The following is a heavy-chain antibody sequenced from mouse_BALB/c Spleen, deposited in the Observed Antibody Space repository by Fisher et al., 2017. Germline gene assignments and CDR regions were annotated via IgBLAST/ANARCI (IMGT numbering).Heavy chain of an antibody. D-gene: IGHD4-1*01. CDR3: ARPGTGY. Sequence: KFKGKATFTADTSSNTAYMQLSSLTSEDSAVYYCARPGTGYWGQGTTLTVSS. J-gene: IGHJ2*01. V-gene: IGHV1-9*01.